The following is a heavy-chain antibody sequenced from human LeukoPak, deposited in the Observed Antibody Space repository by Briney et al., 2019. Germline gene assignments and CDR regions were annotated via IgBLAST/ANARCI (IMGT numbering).Heavy chain of an antibody. CDR1: GGSISSYY. Sequence: SQTMSLTCIVSGGSISSYYWSWIRQPPGKGMEWIGYIYYSGSTNYNPSLKRRVTISVDTSKNQFSLKLSSVTAADTAEYYCARERLGSTHYYYYMDVWGKGTTVTVSS. CDR3: ARERLGSTHYYYYMDV. D-gene: IGHD7-27*01. CDR2: IYYSGST. V-gene: IGHV4-59*01. J-gene: IGHJ6*03.